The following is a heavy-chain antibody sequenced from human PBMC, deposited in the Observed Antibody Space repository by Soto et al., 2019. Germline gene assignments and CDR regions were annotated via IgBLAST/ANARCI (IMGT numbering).Heavy chain of an antibody. V-gene: IGHV3-7*03. CDR3: ERGTGYARPFY. Sequence: GGSLRLSCAASGFTFSSYWMSWVRQAPGKGLEWVANIKQDGSEKYYVDSVKGRFTISRVNAKNSLYLQMNSLRAEDTAVYFCERGTGYARPFYWGQGTLVTVSS. J-gene: IGHJ4*02. D-gene: IGHD5-12*01. CDR1: GFTFSSYW. CDR2: IKQDGSEK.